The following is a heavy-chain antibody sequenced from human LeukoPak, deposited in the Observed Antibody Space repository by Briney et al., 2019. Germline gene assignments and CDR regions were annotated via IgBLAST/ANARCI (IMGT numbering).Heavy chain of an antibody. J-gene: IGHJ6*03. CDR1: GFSFSSYW. Sequence: GGSLRRSCLDSGFSFSSYWMSWVRQAPGKGLEWVANIKQDGSEKYYVDSVKGRFTISRDNAKNSLYLQMNSLRAEDTAVYYCARRQQDRAGYSSSWYYYYYYYMDVWGKGTTVTVSS. CDR2: IKQDGSEK. D-gene: IGHD6-13*01. V-gene: IGHV3-7*01. CDR3: ARRQQDRAGYSSSWYYYYYYYMDV.